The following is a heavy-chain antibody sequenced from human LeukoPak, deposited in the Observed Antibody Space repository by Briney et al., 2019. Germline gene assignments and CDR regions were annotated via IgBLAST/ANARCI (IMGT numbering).Heavy chain of an antibody. D-gene: IGHD3-16*02. CDR1: GGTFSSYA. CDR2: IIPIFGTA. J-gene: IGHJ4*02. Sequence: ASVKVSCKASGGTFSSYAISWVRQAPGQGLEWMGGIIPIFGTANYAQKFQGRVTITTDESTSTAYMELSSLRSEDTAVYYCARDIGDYVWGSYRPYYFDYWGQGTLVTVSS. V-gene: IGHV1-69*05. CDR3: ARDIGDYVWGSYRPYYFDY.